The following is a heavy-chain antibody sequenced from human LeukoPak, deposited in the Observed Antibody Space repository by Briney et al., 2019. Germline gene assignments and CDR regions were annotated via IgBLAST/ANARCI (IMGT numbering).Heavy chain of an antibody. CDR2: IIAYNGKT. Sequence: ASAKDSCKASGYTFTSYGISWVRPAPGQGLEWMGWIIAYNGKTNYAQKLQGRVTMTTDTSTSTADMELRILGSDDTAVYYCAKGPYCRGWYYYYGMDVWGQGTTVTVSS. D-gene: IGHD6-19*01. V-gene: IGHV1-18*01. CDR1: GYTFTSYG. CDR3: AKGPYCRGWYYYYGMDV. J-gene: IGHJ6*02.